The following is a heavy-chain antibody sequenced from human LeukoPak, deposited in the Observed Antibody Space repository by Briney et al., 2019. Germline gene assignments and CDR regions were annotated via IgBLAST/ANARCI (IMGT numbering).Heavy chain of an antibody. CDR2: ILPRDSDT. Sequence: GESLKISCKGSGYLFTSYWIGWVRQMPGKGLEWMWIILPRDSDTRYSPSFKGQVTISADKSISTAYLHWSSLKASDIAVYYCVRRNIYVDYWGQGTPVIVSS. V-gene: IGHV5-51*01. CDR1: GYLFTSYW. CDR3: VRRNIYVDY. J-gene: IGHJ4*02. D-gene: IGHD2/OR15-2a*01.